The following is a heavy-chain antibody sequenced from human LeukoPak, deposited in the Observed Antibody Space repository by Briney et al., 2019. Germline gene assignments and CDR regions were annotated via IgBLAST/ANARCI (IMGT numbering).Heavy chain of an antibody. D-gene: IGHD2-2*01. V-gene: IGHV1-69*06. CDR3: ARDVGEYCSSTNCYASHY. CDR1: GDTFSSYA. J-gene: IGHJ4*02. Sequence: ASVKVSCKASGDTFSSYAISWVRQAPGQGLEWMGGIIPIFGTANYAQKFQGRVTITADKSTSTAYMELSSLRSEDTAVYYCARDVGEYCSSTNCYASHYWGQGTLVTVSS. CDR2: IIPIFGTA.